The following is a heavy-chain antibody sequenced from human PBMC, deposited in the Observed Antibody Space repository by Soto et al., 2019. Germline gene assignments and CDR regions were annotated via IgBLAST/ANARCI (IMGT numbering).Heavy chain of an antibody. CDR2: IYPGDSDT. Sequence: PGESLKISCKGSGYSFTSYWIGWVRQMPGKGLEWMGIIYPGDSDTRYSPSFQGQVTISADKSISTAYLQWSSLKASDTAMYYCARHYYYDSSGPRRYYYYYGMDVWGQGTTVTVSS. V-gene: IGHV5-51*01. J-gene: IGHJ6*02. D-gene: IGHD3-22*01. CDR1: GYSFTSYW. CDR3: ARHYYYDSSGPRRYYYYYGMDV.